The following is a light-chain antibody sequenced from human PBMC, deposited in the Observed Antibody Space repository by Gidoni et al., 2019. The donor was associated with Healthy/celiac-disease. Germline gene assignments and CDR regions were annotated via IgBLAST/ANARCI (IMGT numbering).Light chain of an antibody. CDR1: QSVSSY. J-gene: IGKJ1*01. CDR3: QQRSNWPPWT. V-gene: IGKV3-11*01. CDR2: DAS. Sequence: ELVLTQSPATLSLSPGEGATLSRRASQSVSSYLAWYQQKPGQAPRLLIYDASNRATGIPARFSGSGSGTDFTLTISSLEPEDFAVYYCQQRSNWPPWTFGQGTKVEIK.